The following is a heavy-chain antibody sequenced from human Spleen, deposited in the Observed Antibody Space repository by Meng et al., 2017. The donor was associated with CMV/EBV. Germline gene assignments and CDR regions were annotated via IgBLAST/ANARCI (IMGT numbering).Heavy chain of an antibody. Sequence: GSLRLSCAVYGGSFSGYYWSWIRQPPGKGLEWIGEINHSGSTNYNPSLKSRVTISVDTSKSQFSLKVTSVTAAVTAVYYCARGIRRRTTVFGVVWEGRLTEKKKDYYGMDVWGQGTTVTVSS. D-gene: IGHD3-3*01. CDR2: INHSGST. V-gene: IGHV4-34*01. CDR1: GGSFSGYY. J-gene: IGHJ6*02. CDR3: ARGIRRRTTVFGVVWEGRLTEKKKDYYGMDV.